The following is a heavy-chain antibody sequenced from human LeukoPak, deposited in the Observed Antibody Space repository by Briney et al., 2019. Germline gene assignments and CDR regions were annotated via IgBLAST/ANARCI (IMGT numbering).Heavy chain of an antibody. CDR1: GGSISSSSYY. Sequence: SETLSLTCTVSGGSISSSSYYWGWIRQPPGKGLEWIGSIYYSGSTYYNPSLKSRVTISVDTSKNQFSLKLSSVTAADTAVYYCARRGWFDPWGQGTLVTVSS. CDR3: ARRGWFDP. V-gene: IGHV4-39*01. J-gene: IGHJ5*02. CDR2: IYYSGST.